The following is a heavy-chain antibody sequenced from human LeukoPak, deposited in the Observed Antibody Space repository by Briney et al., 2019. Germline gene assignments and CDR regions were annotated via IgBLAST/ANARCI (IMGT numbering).Heavy chain of an antibody. CDR2: IKQDGSEK. CDR3: ARDYYGSGSFPYYFDY. Sequence: GXSLRLSCAASGFIFSRYWMTWVRQAPGKGLGWVAKIKQDGSEKYYADSVKGRFTISRDNAKNSLYLQMNSLRAEDTAVYFCARDYYGSGSFPYYFDYWGQGTLVTVSS. D-gene: IGHD3-10*01. V-gene: IGHV3-7*01. J-gene: IGHJ4*02. CDR1: GFIFSRYW.